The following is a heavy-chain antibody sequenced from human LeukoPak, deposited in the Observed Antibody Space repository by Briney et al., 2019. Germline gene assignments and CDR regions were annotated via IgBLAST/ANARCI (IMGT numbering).Heavy chain of an antibody. CDR3: ARDPGYSYGSHYYYYYYMDV. D-gene: IGHD5-18*01. CDR1: GFTFSSYW. V-gene: IGHV3-7*01. Sequence: PGGSLRLSCGASGFTFSSYWMSWVRQAPGKGLEWVANIKQDGSEKYYVDSEKGRFTISRDNAKNSLYLQMNSLRDEDTAVYYCARDPGYSYGSHYYYYYYMDVWGKGTTVTVSS. J-gene: IGHJ6*03. CDR2: IKQDGSEK.